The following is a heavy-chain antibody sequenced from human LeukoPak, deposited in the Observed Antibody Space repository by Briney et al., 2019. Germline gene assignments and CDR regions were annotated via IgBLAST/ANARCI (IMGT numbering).Heavy chain of an antibody. V-gene: IGHV3-7*01. D-gene: IGHD6-19*01. J-gene: IGHJ5*02. CDR2: IKQDGSEK. CDR3: ARETQWLVLWFDP. CDR1: GFTFSSYW. Sequence: GGSLRLSCAASGFTFSSYWMIWVRQAPGKGLEWVANIKQDGSEKYYVDSVKGRFTISRDNAKNSLYLQMNSLRAEDTAVYYCARETQWLVLWFDPWGQGTLVTVSS.